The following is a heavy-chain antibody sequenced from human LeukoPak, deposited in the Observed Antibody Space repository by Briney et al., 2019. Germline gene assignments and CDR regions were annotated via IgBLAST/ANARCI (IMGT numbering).Heavy chain of an antibody. CDR2: MNPNSGNT. D-gene: IGHD3-22*01. CDR1: GYTFTSYD. CDR3: AREDEDSSGYFYYYYMDV. J-gene: IGHJ6*03. Sequence: ASVKVSCKASGYTFTSYDINWVRQATGQGLEWMGWMNPNSGNTGYAQKFQGRVTTARNTSISTAYMELSSLTSEDTAVYYCAREDEDSSGYFYYYYMDVWGKGTTVTVSS. V-gene: IGHV1-8*03.